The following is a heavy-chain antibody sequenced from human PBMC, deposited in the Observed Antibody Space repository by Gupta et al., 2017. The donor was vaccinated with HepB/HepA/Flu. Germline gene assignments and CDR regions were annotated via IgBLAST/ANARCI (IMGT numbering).Heavy chain of an antibody. J-gene: IGHJ6*02. CDR3: ARLVVQPSWDYYYGMDV. CDR1: GFTFSSYE. V-gene: IGHV3-48*03. Sequence: EVQLVESGGGLVQPGGSLRLSCAASGFTFSSYEMNWVRQAPGKGLEWVSYISSSGSTIYYEDSVKGRVTISRDNAKNSLYLQMNSLRAEDTAVYYCARLVVQPSWDYYYGMDVWGQGTTVTVSS. CDR2: ISSSGSTI. D-gene: IGHD1-1*01.